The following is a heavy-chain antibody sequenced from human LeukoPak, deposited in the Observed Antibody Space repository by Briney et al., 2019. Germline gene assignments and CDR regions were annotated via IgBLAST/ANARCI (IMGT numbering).Heavy chain of an antibody. CDR3: ASYGSGPGGSFDY. CDR1: GFTCCSSN. Sequence: GGSLRLSCAASGFTCCSSNMNWVPQAPGKGLEWVSSISSSSGYIYYADSVKGRFTISRDNAKNSLYLQLNSLRAEDTAVYYCASYGSGPGGSFDYWGQGTLVTVSS. V-gene: IGHV3-21*01. J-gene: IGHJ4*02. CDR2: ISSSSGYI. D-gene: IGHD3-10*01.